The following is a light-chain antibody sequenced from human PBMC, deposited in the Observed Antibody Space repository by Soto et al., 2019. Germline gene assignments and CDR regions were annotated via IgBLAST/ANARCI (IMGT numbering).Light chain of an antibody. V-gene: IGLV2-14*01. CDR1: SSDVGGYKY. CDR2: AVT. CDR3: SSYPTNYWV. Sequence: QSALTQPASVSGSPGQSISISCTGISSDVGGYKYVSWYEHHPGKAHKLLIYAVTNRPSGVSNRFSGSKSGNTASLTISGLQAEDEADYYCSSYPTNYWVFGGGTKVTVL. J-gene: IGLJ3*02.